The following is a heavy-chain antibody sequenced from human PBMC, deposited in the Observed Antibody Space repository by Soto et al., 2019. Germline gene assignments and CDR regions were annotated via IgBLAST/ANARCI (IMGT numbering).Heavy chain of an antibody. CDR3: ARDPTGYSSSWYDF. V-gene: IGHV1-2*04. J-gene: IGHJ5*01. D-gene: IGHD6-13*01. CDR2: INPNSGGT. Sequence: ASVKVSCKVSGYTFIDYYIHWVRQAPGQGLEWMGWINPNSGGTNYGQKFQGWVTMTRDTSISTAYMEVSRLRSDDTAVYYCARDPTGYSSSWYDFWGQGTLVTVSS. CDR1: GYTFIDYY.